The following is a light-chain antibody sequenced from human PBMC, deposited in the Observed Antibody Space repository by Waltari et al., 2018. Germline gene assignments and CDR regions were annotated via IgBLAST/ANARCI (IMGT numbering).Light chain of an antibody. J-gene: IGKJ1*01. CDR3: LQYYSTPPGT. CDR1: QSVLYSSNNNNY. CDR2: WAS. V-gene: IGKV4-1*01. Sequence: DIVMTQSPDSLAVSLGERATINCKSSQSVLYSSNNNNYLDWYQQKPGQSPKLLIYWASTRESGVPHPFSGGGSGTDFTLTISSLQAEDEAIYYCLQYYSTPPGTFGQGTKVEIK.